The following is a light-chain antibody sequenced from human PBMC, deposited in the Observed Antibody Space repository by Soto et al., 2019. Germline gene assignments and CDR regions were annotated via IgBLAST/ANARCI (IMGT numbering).Light chain of an antibody. CDR3: QQYGTPPQT. Sequence: IVMTQSPATLSVYPGERATLSCRASQSVSSNLAWYQQKPGQAPRLLISGASTRATGIPARFTGSGSGTDFTLTISSLEPEDFAVYYCQQYGTPPQTFGQGTKVDIK. CDR1: QSVSSN. V-gene: IGKV3-15*01. J-gene: IGKJ1*01. CDR2: GAS.